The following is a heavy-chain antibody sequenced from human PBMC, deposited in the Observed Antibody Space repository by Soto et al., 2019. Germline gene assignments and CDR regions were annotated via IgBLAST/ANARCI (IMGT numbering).Heavy chain of an antibody. CDR1: GYSFTTYG. Sequence: QVQLVQSRGEVKKPGASVKVSCKTSGYSFTTYGISWVRQAPGQGLEWMGWISGYNGNTNYAQNLQGRVTMTTDTXXXXXXXXXXXXXXXXXXXXXXXXXXXXXXXYXGMDVWGQGSTVTVSS. CDR2: ISGYNGNT. V-gene: IGHV1-18*01. CDR3: XXXXXXXXXYXGMDV. J-gene: IGHJ6*02.